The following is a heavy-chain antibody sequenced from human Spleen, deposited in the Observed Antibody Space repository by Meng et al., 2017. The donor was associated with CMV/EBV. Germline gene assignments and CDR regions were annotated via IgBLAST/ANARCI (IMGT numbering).Heavy chain of an antibody. V-gene: IGHV3-72*01. CDR1: GFTFSDHY. CDR3: VRGHNSFDH. CDR2: SRNKLNSHTT. Sequence: GGSLRLSCVVSGFTFSDHYMDWVRQAPGKGLEWVARSRNKLNSHTTEYAASVKGRFTISRDDSQNSLYLQMNSLKIEDAAVYYCVRGHNSFDHWGQGTLVTVSS. J-gene: IGHJ4*02.